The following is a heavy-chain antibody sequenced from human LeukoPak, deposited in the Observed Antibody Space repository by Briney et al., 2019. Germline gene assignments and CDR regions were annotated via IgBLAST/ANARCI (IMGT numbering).Heavy chain of an antibody. CDR3: ARADSGYPRRAFDI. CDR1: GFTFSDYY. J-gene: IGHJ3*02. V-gene: IGHV3-11*01. CDR2: ISSSGSTI. Sequence: GGSLRLSCAASGFTFSDYYMSWIRQAPGKGLEWVSYISSSGSTIYYADSMKGRFTISRDNAKNSLYLQMNSLRAEDTAVYYCARADSGYPRRAFDIWGQGTMVTVSS. D-gene: IGHD3-22*01.